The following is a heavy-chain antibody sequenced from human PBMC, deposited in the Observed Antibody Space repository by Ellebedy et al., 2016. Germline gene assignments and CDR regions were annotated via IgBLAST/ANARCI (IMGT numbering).Heavy chain of an antibody. CDR2: MKPDGSEK. D-gene: IGHD3-22*01. Sequence: GGSLRLSXAASGFTLSSYWMSWVRQAPGKGLEWVANMKPDGSEKYYVDSVKGRFTISRDNAKNSLFLQMNSLRGEDTAVYYCARDLSGFSSDWGQGTLVTVSS. CDR3: ARDLSGFSSD. V-gene: IGHV3-7*04. CDR1: GFTLSSYW. J-gene: IGHJ4*02.